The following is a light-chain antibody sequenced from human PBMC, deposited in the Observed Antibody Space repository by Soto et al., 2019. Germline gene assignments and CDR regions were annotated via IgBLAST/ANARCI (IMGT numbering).Light chain of an antibody. V-gene: IGLV2-14*01. CDR3: SSYTSSRSLV. CDR2: DVS. CDR1: SSDVGGYNY. Sequence: QPASVSGSPGQSITVSCTGTSSDVGGYNYVSWYQQHPGKAPKLMIYDVSNRPSGVSNRFSGSKSDNTASLTISGLQAEDEADYYCSSYTSSRSLVFGTGTKLTVL. J-gene: IGLJ1*01.